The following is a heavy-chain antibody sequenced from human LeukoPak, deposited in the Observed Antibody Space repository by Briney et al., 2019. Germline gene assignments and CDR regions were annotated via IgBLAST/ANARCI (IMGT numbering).Heavy chain of an antibody. CDR1: GFTFSSYA. CDR2: ISGSGGSI. Sequence: PGGSLRLSCAASGFTFSSYAMTWVRQAPGKGLEWVSTISGSGGSIYYADSVKGRFTISRDNSKNILHLQMSSLRAEDTAVYYCASRPAYSAADFEFLGQGTLVTVSS. D-gene: IGHD5-18*01. CDR3: ASRPAYSAADFEF. V-gene: IGHV3-23*01. J-gene: IGHJ4*02.